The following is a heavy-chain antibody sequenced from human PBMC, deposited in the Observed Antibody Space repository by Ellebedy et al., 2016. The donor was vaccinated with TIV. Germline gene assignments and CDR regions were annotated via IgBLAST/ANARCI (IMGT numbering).Heavy chain of an antibody. D-gene: IGHD1-14*01. V-gene: IGHV3-53*01. J-gene: IGHJ6*02. CDR1: GSIVSSTY. Sequence: GGSLRLXXVASGSIVSSTYMTWVRQAPGKGLEWVAVTYRGGRTYYPDSVRGRFTISRDNYKNTLSLQMDSLRVEDTAVYYCAKDAENGVNFGMDVWGQGTTVTVSS. CDR2: TYRGGRT. CDR3: AKDAENGVNFGMDV.